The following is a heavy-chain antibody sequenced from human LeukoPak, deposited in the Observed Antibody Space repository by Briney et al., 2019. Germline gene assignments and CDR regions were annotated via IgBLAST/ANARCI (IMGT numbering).Heavy chain of an antibody. D-gene: IGHD3-9*01. J-gene: IGHJ6*02. CDR1: GGSFSGYY. Sequence: SETLSLTCAVYGGSFSGYYWSWVRQPPGKGLEWIGEINNSGSTNYNPSLKSRVTISVDTSNNQYSLKLSSVTAANTAVYYCSRGPFDWLSRYYYYGMHGWGQGTTGTVS. CDR2: INNSGST. V-gene: IGHV4-34*01. CDR3: SRGPFDWLSRYYYYGMHG.